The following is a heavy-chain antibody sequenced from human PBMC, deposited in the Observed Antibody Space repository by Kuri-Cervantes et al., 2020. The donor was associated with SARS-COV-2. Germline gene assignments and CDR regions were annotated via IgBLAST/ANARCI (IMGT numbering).Heavy chain of an antibody. CDR2: IYYSGNT. J-gene: IGHJ5*02. D-gene: IGHD4/OR15-4a*01. CDR1: GGSISSSNYY. Sequence: SETLSLTCTVSGGSISSSNYYWGWIRQPPGKGLEWIGSIYYSGNTYYNPSLKSRVTISVDTSKNQFSLKLSSVTAADTAVYYCARDPNANHNNWFDPWGQGTLVTVSS. CDR3: ARDPNANHNNWFDP. V-gene: IGHV4-39*07.